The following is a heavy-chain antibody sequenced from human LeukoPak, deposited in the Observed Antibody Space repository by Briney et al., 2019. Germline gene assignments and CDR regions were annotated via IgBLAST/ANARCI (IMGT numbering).Heavy chain of an antibody. CDR1: GFTFSSYA. CDR3: ARGRGYNPTNFDY. CDR2: ISSSSSTI. Sequence: GGSLRLSCAASGFTFSSYAMSWVRQAPGKGLEWVSYISSSSSTIYYADSVKGRFTISRDNAKNSLYLQMNSLRAEDTAVYYCARGRGYNPTNFDYWGQGTLVTVSS. J-gene: IGHJ4*02. D-gene: IGHD5-24*01. V-gene: IGHV3-48*01.